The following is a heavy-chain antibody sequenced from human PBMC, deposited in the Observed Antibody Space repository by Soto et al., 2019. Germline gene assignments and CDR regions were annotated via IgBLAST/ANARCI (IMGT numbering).Heavy chain of an antibody. CDR3: AREGCSTSSCYFVGMDV. D-gene: IGHD2-2*01. J-gene: IGHJ6*02. CDR2: VSFDGNNQ. Sequence: VGSLRLSCAASGFTFSTHGMHWVRQAPGQGLEWTALVSFDGNNQEYTDSVKGRFTISRDNSNNTLYLHINSLRVEDTAVYYCAREGCSTSSCYFVGMDVWDQGAAVTVSS. V-gene: IGHV3-30*03. CDR1: GFTFSTHG.